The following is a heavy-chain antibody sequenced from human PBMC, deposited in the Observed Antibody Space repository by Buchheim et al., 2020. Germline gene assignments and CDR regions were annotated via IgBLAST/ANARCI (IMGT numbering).Heavy chain of an antibody. J-gene: IGHJ6*03. V-gene: IGHV1-8*01. CDR3: ARAGGVAATLVYYYYYMDV. Sequence: QVQLVQSGAEVKKPGASVKVSCKASGYTFTSYDINWVRQATGQGLEWIGWMNPNSGNTGYAQKFQGRVTMTRNTSISTAYMELSSLRSEDTAVYYCARAGGVAATLVYYYYYMDVWGKGTT. D-gene: IGHD2-15*01. CDR2: MNPNSGNT. CDR1: GYTFTSYD.